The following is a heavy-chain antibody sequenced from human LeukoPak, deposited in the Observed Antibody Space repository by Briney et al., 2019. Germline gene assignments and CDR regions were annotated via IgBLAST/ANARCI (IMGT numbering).Heavy chain of an antibody. CDR3: ARDLYYYDSSGYSY. V-gene: IGHV3-33*01. CDR1: GFTFSSYG. CDR2: IWYDGSNK. Sequence: GGSLRLSCAASGFTFSSYGMHWVRQAPGKGLEWVAVIWYDGSNKYYADSVKGRFTISRDNPKNTLYLQMNSLRAEDTAVYYCARDLYYYDSSGYSYWGQGTLVTVSS. J-gene: IGHJ4*02. D-gene: IGHD3-22*01.